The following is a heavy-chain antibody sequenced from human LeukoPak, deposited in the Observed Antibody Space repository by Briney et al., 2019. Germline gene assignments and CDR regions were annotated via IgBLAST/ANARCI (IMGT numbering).Heavy chain of an antibody. Sequence: GGSLRLSCAASGFTFDDYAMHWVRQAPGKGLEWVSLINWSGGSTYYTDSVKGRFTISRDNIKNSLYLQMNSLRPEDTALYYCAKATKIYNSPFDYCGQGTLVTVSS. V-gene: IGHV3-43D*03. CDR2: INWSGGST. J-gene: IGHJ4*02. CDR3: AKATKIYNSPFDY. CDR1: GFTFDDYA. D-gene: IGHD1-1*01.